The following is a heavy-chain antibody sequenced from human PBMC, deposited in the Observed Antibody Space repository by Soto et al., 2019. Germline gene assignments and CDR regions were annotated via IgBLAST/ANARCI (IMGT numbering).Heavy chain of an antibody. V-gene: IGHV4-31*03. D-gene: IGHD1-20*01. Sequence: SETLSLTCTVSGGSISSGGYYWSWIRQHPGKGLEWIGYIYYSGSTYYNPSLKSRVTISVDTSKNQFSLKLSSVTAADTAVYCCARFIPGTGSDYWGQGTLVTVSS. CDR2: IYYSGST. CDR3: ARFIPGTGSDY. CDR1: GGSISSGGYY. J-gene: IGHJ4*02.